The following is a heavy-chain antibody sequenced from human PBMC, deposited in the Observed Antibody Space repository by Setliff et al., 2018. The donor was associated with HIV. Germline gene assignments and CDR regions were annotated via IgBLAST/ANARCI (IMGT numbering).Heavy chain of an antibody. Sequence: SETLSLTCTVSGGSISSDAYYWGWIRQPPGKGLEWIGYIYYSGSTNYNPSLKSRVTISVDTSKNHFSLKLRSVTAADTAVYYCARNPCSGGSCPDAFDIWGQGTMVTVSS. V-gene: IGHV4-61*03. CDR2: IYYSGST. CDR1: GGSISSDAYY. CDR3: ARNPCSGGSCPDAFDI. D-gene: IGHD2-15*01. J-gene: IGHJ3*02.